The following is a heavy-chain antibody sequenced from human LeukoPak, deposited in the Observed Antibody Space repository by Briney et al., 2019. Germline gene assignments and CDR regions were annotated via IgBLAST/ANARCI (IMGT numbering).Heavy chain of an antibody. Sequence: GGSLRLSRAASGFTFSSYSMNWVRQAPGKGLEWISYIGISSGNTKYADSVKGRFTISGDNAKNSLYLQMNSLRVEDTAVYYCARDYRYAFDNWGQGILVTVSS. CDR2: IGISSGNT. V-gene: IGHV3-48*04. CDR1: GFTFSSYS. J-gene: IGHJ4*02. D-gene: IGHD5-12*01. CDR3: ARDYRYAFDN.